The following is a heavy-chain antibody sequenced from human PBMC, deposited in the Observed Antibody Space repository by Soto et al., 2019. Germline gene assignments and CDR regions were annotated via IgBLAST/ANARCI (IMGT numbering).Heavy chain of an antibody. CDR2: IWNDGSNK. CDR1: GFTFSTYG. J-gene: IGHJ4*02. Sequence: QVQLVESGGGVVQPGRSLRLSCAASGFTFSTYGMHWVHQAPGKGLEWVAVIWNDGSNKYYGDSVKGRFTISRDNSNNMLYLQMNSLRAEDTAVYYCARDRGYGPFYFDYWGQGTLVTVSS. D-gene: IGHD5-12*01. CDR3: ARDRGYGPFYFDY. V-gene: IGHV3-33*01.